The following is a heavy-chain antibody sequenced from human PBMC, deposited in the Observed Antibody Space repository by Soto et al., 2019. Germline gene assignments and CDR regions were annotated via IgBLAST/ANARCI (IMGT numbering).Heavy chain of an antibody. D-gene: IGHD6-13*01. V-gene: IGHV4-4*02. Sequence: QVQLQESGPGLVKPSGTLSLTCAVSGGSISSSNWWSWVRQPPGKGLELIGEIYHSGSTNYNPSLKSCVTISVDKSKKQCSLKLSAVTAAETTVDYCARGGISAASNWFDPGGQGTLVTVSS. CDR3: ARGGISAASNWFDP. J-gene: IGHJ5*02. CDR2: IYHSGST. CDR1: GGSISSSNW.